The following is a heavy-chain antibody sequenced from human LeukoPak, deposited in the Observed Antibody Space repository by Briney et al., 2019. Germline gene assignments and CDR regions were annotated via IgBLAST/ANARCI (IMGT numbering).Heavy chain of an antibody. D-gene: IGHD5-18*01. CDR2: IYYSGST. J-gene: IGHJ4*02. Sequence: SETLSVTCTVSGGSISSYYWSWIRQPPGKGLEWIGYIYYSGSTNYNPSLKSRVTISVDTSKNQFSLKLSSVTAADTAVYYCARDLYSYGYFDYWGQGTLVTVSS. V-gene: IGHV4-59*01. CDR3: ARDLYSYGYFDY. CDR1: GGSISSYY.